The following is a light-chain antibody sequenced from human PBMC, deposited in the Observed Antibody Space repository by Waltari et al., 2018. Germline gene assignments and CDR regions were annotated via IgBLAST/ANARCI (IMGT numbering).Light chain of an antibody. CDR1: GSHIRAGFD. CDR2: GTS. CDR3: QSYDTTLSVV. Sequence: QSVLPHPPSVSVAPGQKVTISCPGSGSHIRAGFDLHWYPQLPPAAPKLLIYGTSSRPLGVPDRFFGSTSGTSASLAITGLQAEDEADYYCQSYDTTLSVVFGGGTKLTVL. J-gene: IGLJ3*02. V-gene: IGLV1-40*01.